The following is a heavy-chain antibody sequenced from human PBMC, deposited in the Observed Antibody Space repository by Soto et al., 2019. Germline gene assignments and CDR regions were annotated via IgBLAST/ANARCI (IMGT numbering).Heavy chain of an antibody. V-gene: IGHV1-69*13. Sequence: GASVKVSCKASGGTFSSCAISWVRQAPGQGLEWMGGIIPIFGTANYAQKFQGRVTITADESTSTAYMELSSLRSEDTAVYYCARAKRELERLYFGYYGMDVWGQGTTVTVSS. D-gene: IGHD1-1*01. CDR2: IIPIFGTA. J-gene: IGHJ6*02. CDR1: GGTFSSCA. CDR3: ARAKRELERLYFGYYGMDV.